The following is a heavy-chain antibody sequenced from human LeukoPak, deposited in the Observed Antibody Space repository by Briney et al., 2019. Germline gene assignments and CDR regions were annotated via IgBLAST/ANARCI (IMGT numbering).Heavy chain of an antibody. V-gene: IGHV1-69*13. D-gene: IGHD1-14*01. CDR2: ITPIFGTA. CDR1: GGTFSRYA. J-gene: IGHJ1*01. CDR3: ARDSSELRSLIFH. Sequence: SVKVSCRASGGTFSRYAISWVRQSPGQGLEWMGGITPIFGTASYAQKFQGRVTITADESTSTAYMVLSSLRSEDTAVYYCARDSSELRSLIFHWGQGTLVTVSS.